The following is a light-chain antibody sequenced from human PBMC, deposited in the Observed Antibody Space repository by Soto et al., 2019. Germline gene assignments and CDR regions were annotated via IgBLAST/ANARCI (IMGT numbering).Light chain of an antibody. J-gene: IGKJ4*01. Sequence: IVMTQSPATLSVSPGEGFTLSCRASENVGTNLAWYQQKPGQAPRLLIYGSSTRATGIPATFSGSGSGTEFTLTISSLQSEESAIYYCQQYNNWGLSFGGGTKV. CDR2: GSS. CDR3: QQYNNWGLS. V-gene: IGKV3D-15*01. CDR1: ENVGTN.